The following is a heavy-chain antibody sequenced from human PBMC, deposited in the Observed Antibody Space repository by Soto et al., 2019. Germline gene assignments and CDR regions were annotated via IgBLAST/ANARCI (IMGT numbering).Heavy chain of an antibody. CDR3: ARDLRAEGYYDILTGYYNYYYGMDV. Sequence: PGGSLRLSCAASGFTFSSYTMNWVRQAPGKGLEWVSSISSSSSDIYYADSVKGRFTISRDNAKNSLYLQMNSLRAEDTAVYYCARDLRAEGYYDILTGYYNYYYGMDVWGQGTTVTVSS. J-gene: IGHJ6*02. CDR2: ISSSSSDI. V-gene: IGHV3-21*01. CDR1: GFTFSSYT. D-gene: IGHD3-9*01.